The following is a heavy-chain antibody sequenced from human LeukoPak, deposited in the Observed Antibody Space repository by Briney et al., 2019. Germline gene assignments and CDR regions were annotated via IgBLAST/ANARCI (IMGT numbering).Heavy chain of an antibody. CDR1: GYSFTSYW. Sequence: GESLKISCKGSGYSFTSYWIGWVRQMPGKGLEWMGIIYPGDSDTRYSPSFQGQVTISADKSTSTAYMELSSLRSEDTAVYYCARDRRGGGYSYGYGYWGQGTLVTVSS. CDR2: IYPGDSDT. J-gene: IGHJ4*02. V-gene: IGHV5-51*01. D-gene: IGHD5-18*01. CDR3: ARDRRGGGYSYGYGY.